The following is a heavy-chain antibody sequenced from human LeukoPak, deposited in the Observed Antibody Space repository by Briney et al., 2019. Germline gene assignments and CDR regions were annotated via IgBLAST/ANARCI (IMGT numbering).Heavy chain of an antibody. Sequence: GGSLRLSCAASGVTFSSYAMSWVRQAPGKGLEWVSAISGSGGSTYYADSVKGRFTISRDNSKNTLYLQMNSLRAEDTAVYYCAKFEAATHPNYGMDVWGQGTTVTVSS. CDR1: GVTFSSYA. D-gene: IGHD6-25*01. CDR3: AKFEAATHPNYGMDV. CDR2: ISGSGGST. J-gene: IGHJ6*02. V-gene: IGHV3-23*01.